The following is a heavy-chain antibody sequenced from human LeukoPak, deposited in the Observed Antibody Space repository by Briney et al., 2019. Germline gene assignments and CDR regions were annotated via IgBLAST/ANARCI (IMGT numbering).Heavy chain of an antibody. D-gene: IGHD6-19*01. J-gene: IGHJ4*02. CDR1: GGTFSSYA. Sequence: ASVKVSCKASGGTFSSYAINWVRQATGQGLEWMGWMNPNSGNTGYAQKFQGRVTMTRNTSISTAYMELSSLRSEDTAVYYCARGVAGSLDYWGQGTLVTVSS. CDR3: ARGVAGSLDY. CDR2: MNPNSGNT. V-gene: IGHV1-8*02.